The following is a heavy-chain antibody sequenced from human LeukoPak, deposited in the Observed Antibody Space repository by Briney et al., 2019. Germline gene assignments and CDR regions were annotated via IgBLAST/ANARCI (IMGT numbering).Heavy chain of an antibody. V-gene: IGHV3-21*01. CDR1: GFTFSSYS. CDR2: ISSSSSYI. J-gene: IGHJ5*02. CDR3: ARETIAAAGKGFDP. D-gene: IGHD6-13*01. Sequence: GGSLRLSCAASGFTFSSYSMNWVRQAPGKGLEWVSSISSSSSYIYYADSVKGRFTISRDNAKNSLYLQMNSLRAEDTAVYYCARETIAAAGKGFDPWGQGTLVTVSS.